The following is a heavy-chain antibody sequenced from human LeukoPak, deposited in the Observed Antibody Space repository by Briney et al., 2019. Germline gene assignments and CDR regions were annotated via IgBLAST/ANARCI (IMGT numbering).Heavy chain of an antibody. V-gene: IGHV4-38-2*02. J-gene: IGHJ4*02. CDR3: ATLKILAYCGGDCFDYFDY. CDR1: GYSISSGYY. CDR2: IYHSGST. Sequence: SETLSLTCTVSGYSISSGYYWGWIRQPPGKGLEWIGSIYHSGSTYYNPSLKSRVTISVDTSKNQFSLKLSSVTAADTAVYYCATLKILAYCGGDCFDYFDYWGQGTLVTVSS. D-gene: IGHD2-21*02.